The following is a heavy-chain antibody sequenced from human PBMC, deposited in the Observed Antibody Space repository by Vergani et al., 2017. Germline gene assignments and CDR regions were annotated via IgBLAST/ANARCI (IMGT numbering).Heavy chain of an antibody. D-gene: IGHD6-13*01. CDR2: INHSGST. J-gene: IGHJ2*01. Sequence: QVQLQQWGAGLLKPSETLSLTCAVYGGSFSGYYWSWIRQPPGKGLEWIGEINHSGSTNYNPSLKSRVTISVDTSKKQFSLKLSSVTAADTAVYYCARGPLYSSSWYSWEGYFDLWGRGTLVTVSS. CDR1: GGSFSGYY. V-gene: IGHV4-34*01. CDR3: ARGPLYSSSWYSWEGYFDL.